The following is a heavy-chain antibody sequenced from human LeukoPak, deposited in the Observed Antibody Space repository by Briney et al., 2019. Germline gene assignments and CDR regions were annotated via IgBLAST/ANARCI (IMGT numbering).Heavy chain of an antibody. CDR2: IDINGDT. Sequence: GGSLRLSCVASGFTFSNYDMHWVRQVTGKGLEWVSGIDINGDTYYPGSVKGRFTISRENTKNSFYLQMDSLGAGDTAMYYCAREPPILGFWYLDLWAVAPWSLSPQ. J-gene: IGHJ2*01. CDR3: AREPPILGFWYLDL. CDR1: GFTFSNYD. D-gene: IGHD1-14*01. V-gene: IGHV3-13*01.